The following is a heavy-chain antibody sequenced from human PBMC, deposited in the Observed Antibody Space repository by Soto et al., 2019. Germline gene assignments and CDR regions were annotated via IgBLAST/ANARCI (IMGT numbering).Heavy chain of an antibody. J-gene: IGHJ3*02. V-gene: IGHV3-23*01. CDR1: GFMFNNSA. D-gene: IGHD2-21*01. CDR2: VSDNGGSRGGT. CDR3: ARSKAVVIAALDI. Sequence: PGGSLMLSCKASGFMFNNSAMTWVRQAPGQGLQWVASVSDNGGSRGGTYYADSVKGRFTISRDNSKNTLYLQLDSLTGADTAVYYCARSKAVVIAALDIWGQGTMVTVSS.